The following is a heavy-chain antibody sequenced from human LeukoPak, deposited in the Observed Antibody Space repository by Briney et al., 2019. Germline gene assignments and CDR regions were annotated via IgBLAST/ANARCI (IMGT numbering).Heavy chain of an antibody. CDR2: MNPNSGNT. D-gene: IGHD3-3*01. Sequence: GASVKVSCKASGYTFTSYGINWVRQATGQGLEWMGWMNPNSGNTGYAQKFQGRVTMTRNTSISTAYMELSSLRSEDTAVYYCARVAYGDFWSGYYYYYGMDVWGQGTTVTVSS. J-gene: IGHJ6*02. CDR1: GYTFTSYG. V-gene: IGHV1-8*02. CDR3: ARVAYGDFWSGYYYYYGMDV.